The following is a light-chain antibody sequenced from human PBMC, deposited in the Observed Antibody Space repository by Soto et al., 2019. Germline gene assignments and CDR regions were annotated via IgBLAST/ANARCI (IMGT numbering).Light chain of an antibody. V-gene: IGLV2-11*01. Sequence: QSALTQPRSVSGSPGQSVTISCTGTSRDVGGYNYVSWYQQHPGKPPKVMIYDVSERPSGVPDRFSGSKSGNTASLTISGLQSEDEADYYCCSYAGSTRYVFGTGTKLTVL. J-gene: IGLJ1*01. CDR2: DVS. CDR1: SRDVGGYNY. CDR3: CSYAGSTRYV.